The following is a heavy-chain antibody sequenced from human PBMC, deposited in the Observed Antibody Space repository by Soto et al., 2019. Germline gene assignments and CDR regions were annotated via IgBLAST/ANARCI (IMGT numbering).Heavy chain of an antibody. J-gene: IGHJ4*02. CDR2: IYYSGTT. V-gene: IGHV4-59*01. CDR3: ARDHPGSSWFDY. D-gene: IGHD6-13*01. Sequence: SESLSLTCTVSGGSITNYYWSWIRQPPGKGLEWIGYIYYSGTTNYNPSLKSRVTISVDTSKNQFSLKLTSVNAADTAVYYCARDHPGSSWFDYSSQGTLVTGS. CDR1: GGSITNYY.